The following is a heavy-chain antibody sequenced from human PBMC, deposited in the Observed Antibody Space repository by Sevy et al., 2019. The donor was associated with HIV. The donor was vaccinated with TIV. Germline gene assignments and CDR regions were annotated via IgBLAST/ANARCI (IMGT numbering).Heavy chain of an antibody. CDR3: ATWEVCSSTSCYVGPYYYYYYMDV. CDR1: GFTFSSYV. Sequence: GGSLRLSCAASGFTFSSYVMNWVRQAPGKGLGWVSYISSSGSTIYYADSVKGRFTISRDNAKNSLYLQMNSLRAEDTAVYYCATWEVCSSTSCYVGPYYYYYYMDVWGKGTTVTVSS. CDR2: ISSSGSTI. D-gene: IGHD2-2*01. J-gene: IGHJ6*03. V-gene: IGHV3-48*03.